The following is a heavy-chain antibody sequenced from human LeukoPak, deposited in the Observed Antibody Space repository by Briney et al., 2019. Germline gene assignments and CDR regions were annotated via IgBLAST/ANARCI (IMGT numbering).Heavy chain of an antibody. CDR2: ISYDGSNK. V-gene: IGHV3-30*03. CDR1: GFTFSSYG. Sequence: GRSLRLSCAASGFTFSSYGMHWVRQAPGKGLEWVAVISYDGSNKYYADSVKGRFTISRDNSKNTLYLQMNSLRAEDTAVYYCARGGGYYEDAFDIWGQGTMVTVSS. CDR3: ARGGGYYEDAFDI. D-gene: IGHD3-22*01. J-gene: IGHJ3*02.